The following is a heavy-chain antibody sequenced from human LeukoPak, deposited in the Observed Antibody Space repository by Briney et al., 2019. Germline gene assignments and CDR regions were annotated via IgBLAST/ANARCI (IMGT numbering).Heavy chain of an antibody. D-gene: IGHD4-17*01. CDR1: GFTFSTYI. CDR3: TRDFGDYKGDY. CDR2: IRSKAYGGTT. V-gene: IGHV3-49*04. J-gene: IGHJ4*02. Sequence: GGSLRLSCAASGFTFSTYIMNWVRQAPGKGLDWVGFIRSKAYGGTTEYAASVSGRFTISRDDSKSIAYLQMNSLKIEDTAVYYCTRDFGDYKGDYWGQGTLVTVSS.